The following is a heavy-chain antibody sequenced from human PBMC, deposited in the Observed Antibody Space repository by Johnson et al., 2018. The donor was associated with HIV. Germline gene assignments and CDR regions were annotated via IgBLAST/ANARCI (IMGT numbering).Heavy chain of an antibody. CDR2: IKQDGSEK. CDR3: ARGSSGSWDAFDI. D-gene: IGHD1-26*01. Sequence: VQLVESGGDVVQPGRSQRLSCAASGFTFSNHGMHWVRQAPGKGLEWVANIKQDGSEKYYVDSVKGRFTISRDNAKNSLYLQMNSLRAEDTAVYYRARGSSGSWDAFDIWGQGTMVTVSS. CDR1: GFTFSNHG. V-gene: IGHV3-7*03. J-gene: IGHJ3*02.